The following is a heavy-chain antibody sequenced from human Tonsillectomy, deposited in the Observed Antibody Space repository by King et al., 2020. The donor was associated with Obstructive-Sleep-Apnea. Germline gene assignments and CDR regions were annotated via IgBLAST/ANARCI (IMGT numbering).Heavy chain of an antibody. V-gene: IGHV1-69*09. Sequence: QLVQSGAEVKKPGSSVKVSCKASGGTFSSFAVSWVRQAPGQGLEWMGGIIPVLGIANYAQKFQGRVTISADISTTTAYMELSSLRSEDTAMYYCARDPGGYPVSWFDPWGQGTLVTVSS. CDR3: ARDPGGYPVSWFDP. CDR2: IIPVLGIA. J-gene: IGHJ5*02. CDR1: GGTFSSFA. D-gene: IGHD3-22*01.